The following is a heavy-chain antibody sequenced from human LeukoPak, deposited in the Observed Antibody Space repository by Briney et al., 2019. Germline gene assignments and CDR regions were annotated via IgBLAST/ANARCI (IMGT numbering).Heavy chain of an antibody. CDR2: INHRGST. CDR3: EIFYYDILTGYYIGDY. D-gene: IGHD3-9*01. J-gene: IGHJ4*02. Sequence: SETLSLTCAVYGGSFSGYYWSWIRQPPGKGLEWIGEINHRGSTNYNPSLKSRVTISVDTSKNQFSLKLSSVTAADTAVYYCEIFYYDILTGYYIGDYWGQGTLVTVSS. CDR1: GGSFSGYY. V-gene: IGHV4-34*01.